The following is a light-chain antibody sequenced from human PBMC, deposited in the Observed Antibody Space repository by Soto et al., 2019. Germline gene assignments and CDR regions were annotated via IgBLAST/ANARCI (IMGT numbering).Light chain of an antibody. V-gene: IGKV1-5*03. CDR2: KAS. Sequence: DIQMTQSPSILSASVGDRVTITCRASQSISSWLAWYQQKPGKAPKLLIYKASSLESGVPSRFSGSGSGTEFTLTISSLQPDDFATYYCQQYNTYSTFGQGTRLENK. J-gene: IGKJ5*01. CDR3: QQYNTYST. CDR1: QSISSW.